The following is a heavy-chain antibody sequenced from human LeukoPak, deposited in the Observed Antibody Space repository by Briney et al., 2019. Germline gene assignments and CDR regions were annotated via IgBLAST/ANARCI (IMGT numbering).Heavy chain of an antibody. D-gene: IGHD4-17*01. CDR1: GFTFSSYG. Sequence: GGSLRLSCAASGFTFSSYGMHWVRQAPGKGLEWVAVTWYDGRNNYYAASVQGRFTISRDDSKTTVYLLMNSLRVEDTVVYYCARDPGAVTTPSNWFDPWGQGTLVTVSS. CDR3: ARDPGAVTTPSNWFDP. CDR2: TWYDGRNN. J-gene: IGHJ5*02. V-gene: IGHV3-33*01.